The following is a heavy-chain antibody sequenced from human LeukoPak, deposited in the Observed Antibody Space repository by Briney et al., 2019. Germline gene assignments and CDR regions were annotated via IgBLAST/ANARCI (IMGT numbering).Heavy chain of an antibody. CDR1: GGSISSYY. CDR3: ARVKEDYDILTGYYGLYYFDY. J-gene: IGHJ4*02. D-gene: IGHD3-9*01. Sequence: SETLSLTCTVSGGSISSYYWSWIRQPAGKGLEWIGRIYTSGSTNYNPSLKSRVTMSVDTSKNQFSLKLSSVTAADTAVYYCARVKEDYDILTGYYGLYYFDYWGQGTLVTVSS. CDR2: IYTSGST. V-gene: IGHV4-4*07.